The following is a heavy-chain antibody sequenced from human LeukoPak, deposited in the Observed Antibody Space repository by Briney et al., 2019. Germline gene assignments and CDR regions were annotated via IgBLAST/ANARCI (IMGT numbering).Heavy chain of an antibody. CDR1: GFTFSSYS. CDR3: AREDSSGLDY. V-gene: IGHV3-21*01. Sequence: GGSLRLSCAASGFTFSSYSMNWVRQAPGKGLEWVSSISTSSSYIHYADSVKGRFTVSRDNARNSLYLQMNSLRAEDTALYYCAREDSSGLDYWGQGTLVTVSS. D-gene: IGHD6-19*01. J-gene: IGHJ4*02. CDR2: ISTSSSYI.